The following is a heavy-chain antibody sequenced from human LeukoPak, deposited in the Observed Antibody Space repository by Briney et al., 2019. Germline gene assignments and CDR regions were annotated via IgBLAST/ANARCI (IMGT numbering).Heavy chain of an antibody. J-gene: IGHJ4*02. CDR2: IYASGSI. V-gene: IGHV4-61*02. CDR3: ARVLHCSSTSCPRGPDTAMVKWYFDY. CDR1: GGSISSGSYY. Sequence: SQTLSLTCTVSGGSISSGSYYWSWIRQPAGKGLGWIGRIYASGSINYNPSLKSRVTISVDTSKNQFSLKLSSVTAADTAVYYCARVLHCSSTSCPRGPDTAMVKWYFDYWGQGTLVTVSS. D-gene: IGHD2-2*01.